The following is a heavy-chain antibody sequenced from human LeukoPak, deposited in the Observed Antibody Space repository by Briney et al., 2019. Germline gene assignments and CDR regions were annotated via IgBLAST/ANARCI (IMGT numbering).Heavy chain of an antibody. CDR3: ARVWFGELLD. CDR2: TSGSGGGT. V-gene: IGHV3-23*01. Sequence: GGSLRLSGAASGFTFSGYAMTWVRQAPGKGLEWVSSTSGSGGGTSYADSVKGRFTISRDNSKNTLYLQMNSLRAEDTAVYYCARVWFGELLDWGQGTLVTVSS. J-gene: IGHJ4*02. CDR1: GFTFSGYA. D-gene: IGHD3-10*01.